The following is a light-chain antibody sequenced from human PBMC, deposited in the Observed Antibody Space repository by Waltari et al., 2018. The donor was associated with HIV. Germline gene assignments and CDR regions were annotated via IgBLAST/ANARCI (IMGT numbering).Light chain of an antibody. CDR2: DDN. CDR3: QSYDSSNHWV. CDR1: SGSIARHY. Sequence: NFMLTQPHSVSESPGKTVTISSTGSSGSIARHYVQWYQQRPGSAPTTVIYDDNQRPSGVPDRFSGSIDSSSNSASLTISGLKTEDEADYYCQSYDSSNHWVFGGGTKLTVL. J-gene: IGLJ3*02. V-gene: IGLV6-57*02.